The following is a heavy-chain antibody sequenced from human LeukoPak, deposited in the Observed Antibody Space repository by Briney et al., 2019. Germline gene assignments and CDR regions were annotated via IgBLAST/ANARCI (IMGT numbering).Heavy chain of an antibody. Sequence: PGGSLRLSCAASGFTFSPYSMSWVRQAPGKGLEWVSSISGSSSYIYYADSVKGRFTISRDNAKNSLYLQMNSLRAEDTAVYYCARVPIDILTGYYYSNWFDSWGQGTLVTVSS. CDR1: GFTFSPYS. D-gene: IGHD3-9*01. V-gene: IGHV3-21*01. CDR3: ARVPIDILTGYYYSNWFDS. CDR2: ISGSSSYI. J-gene: IGHJ5*01.